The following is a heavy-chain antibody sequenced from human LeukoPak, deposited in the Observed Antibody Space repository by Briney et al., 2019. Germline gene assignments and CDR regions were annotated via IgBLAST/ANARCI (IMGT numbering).Heavy chain of an antibody. Sequence: GGSLRLSCAASGFTFSSYSMNWVRQAPGKGLEWVSSISSSSSYIYYADSVKGRFTISRDNAKNSLYLQMNSLRAEDTAVYYCARALAMTTSDYWGQGTLVTVSS. CDR1: GFTFSSYS. V-gene: IGHV3-21*01. CDR3: ARALAMTTSDY. D-gene: IGHD4-11*01. CDR2: ISSSSSYI. J-gene: IGHJ4*02.